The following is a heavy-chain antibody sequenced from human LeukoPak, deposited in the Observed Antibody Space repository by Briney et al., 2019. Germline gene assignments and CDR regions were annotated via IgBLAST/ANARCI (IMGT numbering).Heavy chain of an antibody. CDR1: GGSFSGYY. V-gene: IGHV4-34*01. CDR2: IDPSGSS. D-gene: IGHD3-22*01. Sequence: PSETLSLTCAVHGGSFSGYYWGWFRQPPGKGLHWLGRIDPSGSSYYNPSLKSRVTISVDTSKNQFSLKLSSVTAADTAVYYCASGKYYYDSSGSDYWGQGTLVTVSS. J-gene: IGHJ4*02. CDR3: ASGKYYYDSSGSDY.